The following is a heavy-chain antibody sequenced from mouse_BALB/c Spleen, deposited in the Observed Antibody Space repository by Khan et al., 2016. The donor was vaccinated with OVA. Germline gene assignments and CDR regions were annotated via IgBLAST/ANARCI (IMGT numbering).Heavy chain of an antibody. J-gene: IGHJ3*01. Sequence: EVQLQESGPGLVKPSQSLSLTCSVTGYSITSGYYWNWIRQLPGNKLEWMGYITSGGSFNYNPSLTNRISITRDTSNNQFFLKLNSVTPEDTATYYCARAGRWFDYWGQGTLVTVSS. V-gene: IGHV3-6*02. D-gene: IGHD3-3*01. CDR1: GYSITSGYY. CDR2: ITSGGSF. CDR3: ARAGRWFDY.